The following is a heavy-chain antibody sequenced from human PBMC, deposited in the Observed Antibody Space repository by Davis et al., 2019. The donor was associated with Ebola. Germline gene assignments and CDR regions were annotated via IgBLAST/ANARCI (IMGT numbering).Heavy chain of an antibody. D-gene: IGHD3-22*01. CDR2: IIPILGIA. CDR1: GGTFSSYA. Sequence: SVKVSCKASGGTFSSYAISWVRQAPGQGLEWMGRIIPILGIANYAQKFQGRVTITADKSTSTAYMELSSLRSEDTAVYYCASSYYYDSSGQTYYYYYGMDVWGQGTTVTVSS. V-gene: IGHV1-69*04. J-gene: IGHJ6*02. CDR3: ASSYYYDSSGQTYYYYYGMDV.